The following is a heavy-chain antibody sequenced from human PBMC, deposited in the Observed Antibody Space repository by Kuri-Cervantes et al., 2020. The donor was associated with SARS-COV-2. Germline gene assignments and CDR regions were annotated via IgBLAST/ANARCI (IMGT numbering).Heavy chain of an antibody. V-gene: IGHV3-53*01. J-gene: IGHJ3*02. CDR1: GFTVSSNY. D-gene: IGHD3-22*01. Sequence: GGSLRLSCAAPGFTVSSNYMGWVRQAPGKGLQWVSVIYSGFGTYYADSVKGRFTISRDNSKNTLYLQMNSLRAEDTAVYYCARDHTYYYDSSGLGDAFDIWGQGTMVTVSS. CDR2: IYSGFGT. CDR3: ARDHTYYYDSSGLGDAFDI.